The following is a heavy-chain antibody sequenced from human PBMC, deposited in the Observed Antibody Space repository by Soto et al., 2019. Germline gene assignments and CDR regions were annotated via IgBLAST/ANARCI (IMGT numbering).Heavy chain of an antibody. Sequence: GGSLRLSCAASGLPFSSYGMHWVRPAPGKGLEWVAVISYDGSNKYYADSVKGRFTISRDNSKNTLYLQMNSLRAEDTAVYYCAKEMVRGVIRDWSYYYYGMDVWGQGTTVTVSS. CDR1: GLPFSSYG. V-gene: IGHV3-30*18. CDR2: ISYDGSNK. CDR3: AKEMVRGVIRDWSYYYYGMDV. D-gene: IGHD3-10*01. J-gene: IGHJ6*02.